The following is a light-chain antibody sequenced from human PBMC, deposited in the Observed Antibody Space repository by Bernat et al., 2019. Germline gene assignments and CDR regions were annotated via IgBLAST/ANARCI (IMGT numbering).Light chain of an antibody. CDR1: SGSVALKY. J-gene: IGLJ2*01. CDR3: QSYDDSQQWR. V-gene: IGLV6-57*01. Sequence: NFMLTQPHSVSESPGKTVTISCTRSSGSVALKYVHWYQKRPGSSPTMVIYEDKQRPSGVPDRFSGSIDKSSNSATLTISRLKTDYEADYYCQSYDDSQQWRFGGGTKLTVL. CDR2: EDK.